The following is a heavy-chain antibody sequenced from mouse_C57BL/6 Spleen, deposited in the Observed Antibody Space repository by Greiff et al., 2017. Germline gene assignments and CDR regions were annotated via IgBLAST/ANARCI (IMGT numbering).Heavy chain of an antibody. Sequence: EVKLMESGGGLVQPGGSMKLSCVASGFTFSNYWMNWVRQSPEKGLEWVAQIRLKSDNYATHYAESVKGRFTISRDDSKSSVYLQMNNLRAEDTGIYYCTEAGTFAMDYWGQGTSVTVSS. CDR1: GFTFSNYW. CDR2: IRLKSDNYAT. CDR3: TEAGTFAMDY. V-gene: IGHV6-3*01. D-gene: IGHD4-1*01. J-gene: IGHJ4*01.